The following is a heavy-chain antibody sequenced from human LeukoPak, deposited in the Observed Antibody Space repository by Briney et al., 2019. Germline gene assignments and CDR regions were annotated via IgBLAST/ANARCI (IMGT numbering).Heavy chain of an antibody. Sequence: GGSLRLSCAASGFTFSSYSMNWVRQAPGKGLEWVSSISSSSSYIYYADSVKGRFTISRDNAKNSLYLQMSSLRAEDTAVYYCARILSRDSSGWSGWFDPWGQGTLVTVSS. CDR1: GFTFSSYS. CDR3: ARILSRDSSGWSGWFDP. CDR2: ISSSSSYI. J-gene: IGHJ5*02. V-gene: IGHV3-21*01. D-gene: IGHD6-19*01.